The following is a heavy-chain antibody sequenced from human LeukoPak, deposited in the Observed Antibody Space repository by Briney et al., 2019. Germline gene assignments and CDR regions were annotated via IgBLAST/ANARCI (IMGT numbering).Heavy chain of an antibody. CDR3: ARDRGYSGYVLFDY. CDR1: GDSVSSNSAA. Sequence: SQTLSLTCALSGDSVSSNSAAWNWIRQSPSRGLEWLGRTYYRSRWYNDYAVSVKSRITINPDTSKNQFSLQLNSVTPEDTAVYYCARDRGYSGYVLFDYWGQGTLVTVSS. CDR2: TYYRSRWYN. D-gene: IGHD5-12*01. J-gene: IGHJ4*02. V-gene: IGHV6-1*01.